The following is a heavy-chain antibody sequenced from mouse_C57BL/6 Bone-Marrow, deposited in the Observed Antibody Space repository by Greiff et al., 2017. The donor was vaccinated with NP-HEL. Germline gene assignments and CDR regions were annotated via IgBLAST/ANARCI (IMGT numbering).Heavy chain of an antibody. CDR2: INPDSSTI. D-gene: IGHD1-1*01. J-gene: IGHJ4*01. V-gene: IGHV4-1*01. Sequence: EVKLMESGGGLVQPGGSLKLSCAASGIDFSRYWMSWVRRAPGKGLEWIGEINPDSSTINYAPSLKDKFIISRDNAKNTLYLQMSKVRSEDTALYYCARSDYGSSYDYAMDYWGQGTSVTVSS. CDR1: GIDFSRYW. CDR3: ARSDYGSSYDYAMDY.